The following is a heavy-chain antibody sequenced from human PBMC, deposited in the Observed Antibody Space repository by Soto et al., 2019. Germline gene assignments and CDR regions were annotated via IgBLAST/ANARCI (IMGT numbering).Heavy chain of an antibody. CDR3: ARITVLSGSYYGQTPDYYYGMDV. CDR1: GYTFTGYY. CDR2: IIPIFGTA. J-gene: IGHJ6*02. V-gene: IGHV1-69*13. Sequence: SVKFSCKASGYTFTGYYMHWVRQVPGQGLEWMGGIIPIFGTANYAQKFQGRVTITADESTSTAYMELSSLRSEDTAVYYCARITVLSGSYYGQTPDYYYGMDVWGQGTTVTVS. D-gene: IGHD1-26*01.